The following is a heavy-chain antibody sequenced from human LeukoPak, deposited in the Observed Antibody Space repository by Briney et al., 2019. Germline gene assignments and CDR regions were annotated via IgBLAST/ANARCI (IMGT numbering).Heavy chain of an antibody. V-gene: IGHV1-69*13. J-gene: IGHJ5*02. CDR3: ARDDYGDSKGRFDP. CDR2: IFPLFATS. Sequence: SVKVSCTAPGGTFSSFAISWVRQAPGQGLEWMGGIFPLFATSVYAQKFQGRVTITADESTTTAYLELRSLRSDDTAVYYCARDDYGDSKGRFDPWGQGTLVTVSS. D-gene: IGHD4-17*01. CDR1: GGTFSSFA.